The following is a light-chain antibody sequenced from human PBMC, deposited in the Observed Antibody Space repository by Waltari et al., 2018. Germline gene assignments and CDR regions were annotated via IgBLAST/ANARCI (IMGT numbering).Light chain of an antibody. CDR1: QCISSN. CDR3: QQLNSYPIT. J-gene: IGKJ5*01. CDR2: AAS. Sequence: TFRASQCISSNVAWYQQKPGKAPKLLISAASTLKSVVPLRFSGSGSGTDFTLTISSLQPEDFATYYCQQLNSYPITFGQGTRLEFK. V-gene: IGKV1-9*01.